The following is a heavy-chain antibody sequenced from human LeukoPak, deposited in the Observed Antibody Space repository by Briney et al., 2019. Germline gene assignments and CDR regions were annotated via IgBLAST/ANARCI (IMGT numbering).Heavy chain of an antibody. CDR1: GDSISSETYH. D-gene: IGHD3-10*01. CDR3: ARSGWPMGGFDP. J-gene: IGHJ5*02. V-gene: IGHV4-39*01. Sequence: SETLSLTSTVSGDSISSETYHWGWIRQPPGKGLQWIGSILYAGSTYYNPSLRSRVSISVDTSKDQFSLKLFPVTAADTAVYYCARSGWPMGGFDPWGQGILVTVSS. CDR2: ILYAGST.